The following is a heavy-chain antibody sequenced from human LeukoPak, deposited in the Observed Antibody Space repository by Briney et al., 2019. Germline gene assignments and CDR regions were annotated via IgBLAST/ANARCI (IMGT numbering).Heavy chain of an antibody. Sequence: GGSLRLSCAASGFTFSSYAMHWVRQAPGKGLEWVTLIWSDGSNKYYVDSVKGRFTISRDNSKNTLYLQMNSLRAEDTAVYYCARDRGYTYGHPFDYWGQGTLVTVSS. CDR1: GFTFSSYA. J-gene: IGHJ4*02. CDR3: ARDRGYTYGHPFDY. D-gene: IGHD5-18*01. CDR2: IWSDGSNK. V-gene: IGHV3-33*08.